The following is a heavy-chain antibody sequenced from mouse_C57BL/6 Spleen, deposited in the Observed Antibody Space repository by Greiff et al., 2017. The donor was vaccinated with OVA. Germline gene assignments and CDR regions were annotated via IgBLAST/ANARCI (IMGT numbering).Heavy chain of an antibody. CDR1: GYTFTSYW. J-gene: IGHJ3*01. CDR2: INPSNGGA. D-gene: IGHD4-1*01. CDR3: ARGGGTLFAY. V-gene: IGHV1-53*01. Sequence: VQLQQSGTELVKPGASVKLSCKASGYTFTSYWMHWVKQRPGQGLEWIGNINPSNGGANYNEKFKSKATLTVDKFSSAAYMELNILTSEDSAVYYCARGGGTLFAYWGQGTLVTVSA.